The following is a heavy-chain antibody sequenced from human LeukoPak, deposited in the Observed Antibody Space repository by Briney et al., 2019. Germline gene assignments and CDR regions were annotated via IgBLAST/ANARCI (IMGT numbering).Heavy chain of an antibody. CDR3: ARALRQFDY. Sequence: PGGSLRLSCAASGFTFSYYAMNWVRQAPGKGLEWVSSISTRSTYIYYADSLKGRFTISRDNAENSLYLQMNSLRAEDTAVYYCARALRQFDYWGQGTLVTVSS. CDR2: ISTRSTYI. V-gene: IGHV3-21*01. CDR1: GFTFSYYA. D-gene: IGHD5/OR15-5a*01. J-gene: IGHJ4*02.